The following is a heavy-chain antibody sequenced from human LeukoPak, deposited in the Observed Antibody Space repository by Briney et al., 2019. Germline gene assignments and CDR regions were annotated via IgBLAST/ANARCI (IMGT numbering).Heavy chain of an antibody. V-gene: IGHV4-30-2*01. CDR2: IYHSGST. Sequence: SETLSLTCTVSGVSISSGGYYWSWIRQPPGKGLEWIGYIYHSGSTYYNPSLKSRVTISVDRSKNQFSLKLSSVTAADTAVYYCARDLANGPAGLDYWGQGTLVTVSS. CDR1: GVSISSGGYY. D-gene: IGHD2-8*01. CDR3: ARDLANGPAGLDY. J-gene: IGHJ4*02.